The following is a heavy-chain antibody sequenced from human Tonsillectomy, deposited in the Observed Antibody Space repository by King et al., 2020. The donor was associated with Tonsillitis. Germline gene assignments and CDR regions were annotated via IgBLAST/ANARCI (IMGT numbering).Heavy chain of an antibody. CDR3: ARGVEMATINAFNI. Sequence: VQLVESGAEVKKPGESLTISCKASGYSFTNYWIGWGRQMPGKGLEWMGIIYPDDSDTRYSPSFQGQVTISADKYITTAYLQWSSLKASDTAMYYCARGVEMATINAFNIWGQGTMVTVSS. J-gene: IGHJ3*02. V-gene: IGHV5-51*01. D-gene: IGHD5-24*01. CDR1: GYSFTNYW. CDR2: IYPDDSDT.